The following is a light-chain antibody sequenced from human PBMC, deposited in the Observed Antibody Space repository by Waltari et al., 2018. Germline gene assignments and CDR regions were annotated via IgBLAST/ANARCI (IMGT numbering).Light chain of an antibody. V-gene: IGKV3-20*01. CDR2: GAS. CDR3: QQYGSSILYT. CDR1: QSLTKRY. Sequence: EVVLTQSPGTLSLSPGEKATLSCRASQSLTKRYLAWYQQKPGQPPKLLIYGASRRAAGSPDRFSGSGSGTDFSLTINRLEPDDSAVYDCQQYGSSILYTFGQGTKLEIK. J-gene: IGKJ2*01.